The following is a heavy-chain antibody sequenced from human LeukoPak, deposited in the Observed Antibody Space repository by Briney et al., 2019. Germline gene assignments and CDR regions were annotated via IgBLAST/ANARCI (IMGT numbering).Heavy chain of an antibody. CDR3: AIVVLTAIHYFDY. J-gene: IGHJ4*01. CDR2: IYTIGST. D-gene: IGHD2-21*02. Sequence: KSSVTLSLTCTVSGGSISSGSYYWSWIRQPAGKGLVWIGCIYTIGSTNYNPSLKSRVTISVDTSKNQFSLKLSSVAAADTAVYYCAIVVLTAIHYFDYWGQGTLVTVSS. V-gene: IGHV4-61*02. CDR1: GGSISSGSYY.